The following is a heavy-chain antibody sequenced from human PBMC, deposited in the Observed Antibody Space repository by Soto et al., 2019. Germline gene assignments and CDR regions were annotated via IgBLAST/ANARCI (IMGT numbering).Heavy chain of an antibody. CDR3: ARYYGSGNYALGY. V-gene: IGHV4-34*01. Sequence: SETLSLTCAIYGGSFSGDSWSWIRQSPGKGLEWIGEINHGAKTDYNPSLKSRVTISVDTSKREFSLKLSSVTAADTALYYCARYYGSGNYALGYWGQGTLVTSPQ. J-gene: IGHJ4*02. D-gene: IGHD3-10*01. CDR2: INHGAKT. CDR1: GGSFSGDS.